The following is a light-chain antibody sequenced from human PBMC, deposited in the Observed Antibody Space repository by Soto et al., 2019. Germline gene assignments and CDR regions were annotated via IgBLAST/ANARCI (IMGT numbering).Light chain of an antibody. Sequence: DIQMTQSPSTLFASVGDRVTITCRASQSVTTWLAWYQQKPGKAPKLLIYKASNLESGLPSRFTGSGSGTEFTLTISSLQSDDFATYYCQQYSTYPITFGQGTRLEIK. CDR2: KAS. V-gene: IGKV1-5*03. J-gene: IGKJ5*01. CDR3: QQYSTYPIT. CDR1: QSVTTW.